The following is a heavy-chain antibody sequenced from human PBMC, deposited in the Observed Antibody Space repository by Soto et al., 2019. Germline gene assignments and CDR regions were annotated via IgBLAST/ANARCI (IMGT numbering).Heavy chain of an antibody. CDR1: GYTFTNYY. Sequence: ASVKVSCKTSGYTFTNYYLHWVRQAPGQGLEWMGIINPSGGSTSYAQKLQGRVTMTRDTSTSTVYIELSSLTSEDTAVYYCARGDCTNGVCYTDYFDYWGQGTLVTVSS. CDR2: INPSGGST. J-gene: IGHJ4*02. CDR3: ARGDCTNGVCYTDYFDY. V-gene: IGHV1-46*01. D-gene: IGHD2-8*01.